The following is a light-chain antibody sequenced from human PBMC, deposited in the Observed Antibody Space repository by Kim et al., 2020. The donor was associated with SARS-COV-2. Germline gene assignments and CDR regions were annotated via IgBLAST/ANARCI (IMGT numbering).Light chain of an antibody. J-gene: IGLJ3*02. CDR3: NSRDSSGVHGV. Sequence: SSELTRDPAVSVALGQTVRITCQGDSLRTYYANWYQQKPGQAPVLVIYGTNNRPSGIPDRFSGSSSGNTGSLTITGAQAEDEADYYWNSRDSSGVHGVFGGGTKVTVL. CDR1: SLRTYY. CDR2: GTN. V-gene: IGLV3-19*01.